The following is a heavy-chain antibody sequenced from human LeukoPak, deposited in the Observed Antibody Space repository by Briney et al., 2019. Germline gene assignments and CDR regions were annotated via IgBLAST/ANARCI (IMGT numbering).Heavy chain of an antibody. D-gene: IGHD6-19*01. CDR1: GGSISSGGYY. CDR2: IYHSGST. CDR3: ARVKEQWLVRDFDY. Sequence: SETLSLTCTVSGGSISSGGYYWSWIRQPPGKGLEWIGYIYHSGSTYYNPSLKSRVTISVDRSKNQFSLKLSSVTAADTAVYYCARVKEQWLVRDFDYWGQGTLVTVSS. V-gene: IGHV4-30-2*01. J-gene: IGHJ4*02.